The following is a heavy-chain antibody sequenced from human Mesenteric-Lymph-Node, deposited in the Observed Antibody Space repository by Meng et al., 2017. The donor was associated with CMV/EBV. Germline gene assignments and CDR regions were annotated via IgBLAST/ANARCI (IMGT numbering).Heavy chain of an antibody. D-gene: IGHD3-10*01. CDR1: RSSPSISVVD. V-gene: IGHV2-5*02. CDR2: IYWDDDK. CDR3: AHRGHYYGSGSSFDY. J-gene: IGHJ4*02. Sequence: SRSSPSISVVDVSRIRQPPGKALEWLALIYWDDDKRYSLFLKSRLTITKDTSKNQVVLTMTNMDPVDTATYFCAHRGHYYGSGSSFDYWGQGTLVTVSS.